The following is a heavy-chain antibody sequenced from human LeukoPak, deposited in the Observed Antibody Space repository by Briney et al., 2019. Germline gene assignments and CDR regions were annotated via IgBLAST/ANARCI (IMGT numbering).Heavy chain of an antibody. Sequence: PGGSLRLSRAASGFTVSSNYMSWVRQAPGKGLEWVSLIYSGDNTYYADSVKGRFTISRDNSKNTLYLQMNSLTAEDTAVYYCATRSVAGSWYAFDYWGQGTLVTVSS. CDR1: GFTVSSNY. CDR2: IYSGDNT. D-gene: IGHD6-19*01. J-gene: IGHJ4*02. CDR3: ATRSVAGSWYAFDY. V-gene: IGHV3-53*01.